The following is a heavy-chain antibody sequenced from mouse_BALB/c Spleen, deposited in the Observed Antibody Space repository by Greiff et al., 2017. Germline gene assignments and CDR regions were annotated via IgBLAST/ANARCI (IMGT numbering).Heavy chain of an antibody. CDR3: TRSGDGYYLYYFDY. Sequence: VQLQQPGAELVRPGASVKLSCKASGYTFTSYWINWVKQRPGQGLEWIGNIYPSDSYTNYNQKFKDKATLTVDKSSRTAYMQLSSPTSEDSAVYYCTRSGDGYYLYYFDYWGQGTTLTVSS. V-gene: IGHV1-69*02. D-gene: IGHD2-3*01. J-gene: IGHJ2*01. CDR1: GYTFTSYW. CDR2: IYPSDSYT.